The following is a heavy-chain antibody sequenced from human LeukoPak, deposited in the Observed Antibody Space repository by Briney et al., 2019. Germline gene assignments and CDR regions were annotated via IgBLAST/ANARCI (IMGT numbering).Heavy chain of an antibody. V-gene: IGHV1-2*02. Sequence: ASVKVSCKASGYTFTGYYMHWVRQATGQGLEWMGWINPNSGGTNYAQKFQGRVTMTRDTSISTAYMELSRLRSDDTAVYYCARFSRTYDFWSGYPELDFWGQGTLVTVSS. D-gene: IGHD3-3*01. CDR3: ARFSRTYDFWSGYPELDF. J-gene: IGHJ4*02. CDR2: INPNSGGT. CDR1: GYTFTGYY.